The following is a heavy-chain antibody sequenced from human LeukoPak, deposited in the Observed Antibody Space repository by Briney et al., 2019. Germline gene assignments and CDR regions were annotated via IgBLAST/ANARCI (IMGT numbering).Heavy chain of an antibody. CDR3: AGTNYYGSGSYSPNYYYYYYMDV. CDR1: RGTHISYA. Sequence: SVKDSCKASRGTHISYAISWVRQAPGQGVEWMGGIIPVFGIANYAQKFQGRVTITTDESTSTAYIELRSLRYEDTAVYYCAGTNYYGSGSYSPNYYYYYYMDVWGKGTTVTVSS. D-gene: IGHD3-10*01. J-gene: IGHJ6*03. CDR2: IIPVFGIA. V-gene: IGHV1-69*05.